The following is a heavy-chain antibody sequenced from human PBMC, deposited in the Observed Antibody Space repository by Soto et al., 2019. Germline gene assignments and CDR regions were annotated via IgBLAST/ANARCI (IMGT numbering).Heavy chain of an antibody. CDR2: IGTSSSYT. CDR1: GFTFSDYY. Sequence: WGSLRLSCSASGFTFSDYYMSWSRQAPGKGLEWVSYIGTSSSYTNYADSVKGRFTISRDNTKNSLYLQMNSLRAEDTAVYYCARVVRVMLYSDYWGQGTLVTVSS. J-gene: IGHJ4*02. D-gene: IGHD2-8*01. CDR3: ARVVRVMLYSDY. V-gene: IGHV3-11*06.